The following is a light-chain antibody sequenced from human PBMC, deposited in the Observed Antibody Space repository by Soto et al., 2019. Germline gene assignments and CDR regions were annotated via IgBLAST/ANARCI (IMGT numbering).Light chain of an antibody. V-gene: IGLV2-14*01. CDR2: EVS. CDR1: SSDVGGYNY. Sequence: QSALTQPASVSGSPGQSITISCPGTSSDVGGYNYVSWYQQHPGKAPKLMIYEVSNRPSGVSNLFSGSKSGNTASLTISGLQAEDEADYYFSSYTSSSTVFGGGTKLTVL. J-gene: IGLJ3*02. CDR3: SSYTSSSTV.